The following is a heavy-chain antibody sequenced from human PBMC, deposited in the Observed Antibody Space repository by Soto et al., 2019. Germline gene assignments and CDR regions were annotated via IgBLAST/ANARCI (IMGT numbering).Heavy chain of an antibody. V-gene: IGHV3-7*03. J-gene: IGHJ3*02. CDR3: ARLQWPSKGAFDI. CDR2: IRQDGSQI. Sequence: EVQLVESGGGLVQPGGSLRLSCAASGFSFSSYWMSWVRQAPGKGLEWVANIRQDGSQIYYLGSVKGRFTISRDNAKNSLYLQMNSLRAEDTAVYYCARLQWPSKGAFDIWGQGTMVTVSS. D-gene: IGHD6-19*01. CDR1: GFSFSSYW.